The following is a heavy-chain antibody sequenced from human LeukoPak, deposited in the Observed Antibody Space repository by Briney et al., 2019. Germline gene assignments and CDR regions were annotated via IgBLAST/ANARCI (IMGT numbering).Heavy chain of an antibody. J-gene: IGHJ4*02. Sequence: PGGSLRLSCAASGFSFSSYAMTWVRQAPGKGLEWVSAISSSGGNTYYADSVKGRFTISRDSSKNTLSLQMNSLRAEDTAVYYCAKYSGSGSPYFDYWGQGTLVTVSS. CDR1: GFSFSSYA. D-gene: IGHD3-10*01. CDR3: AKYSGSGSPYFDY. V-gene: IGHV3-23*01. CDR2: ISSSGGNT.